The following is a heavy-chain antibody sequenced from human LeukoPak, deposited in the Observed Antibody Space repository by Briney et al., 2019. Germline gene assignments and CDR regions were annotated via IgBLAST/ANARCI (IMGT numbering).Heavy chain of an antibody. J-gene: IGHJ6*03. CDR1: GGSISSSSYY. CDR2: IYYSGST. CDR3: ARGDGDYYYYMDV. V-gene: IGHV4-39*07. Sequence: SETLSLTCTVSGGSISSSSYYWGWIRQPPGKGLEWIGSIYYSGSTYYNPSLKSRVTISVDTSKNQFSLKLSSATAADTAVYYCARGDGDYYYYMDVWGKGTTVTVSS. D-gene: IGHD3-16*01.